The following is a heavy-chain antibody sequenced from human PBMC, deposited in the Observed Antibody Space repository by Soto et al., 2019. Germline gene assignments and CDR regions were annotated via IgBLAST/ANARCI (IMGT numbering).Heavy chain of an antibody. D-gene: IGHD3-9*01. V-gene: IGHV4-34*01. CDR2: IDHSGST. CDR1: GGSVSGNY. Sequence: QVLLQQWGAGLLKPAETLSLTCAVYGGSVSGNYWSWIRQPPEKGLERIGEIDHSGSTNYNPSLKSRVTISVDTSNNLFSLNLSSVAAANTAEYYCARRPSYYDILTGYQDYWYFDLWGRGTLVTVSS. J-gene: IGHJ2*01. CDR3: ARRPSYYDILTGYQDYWYFDL.